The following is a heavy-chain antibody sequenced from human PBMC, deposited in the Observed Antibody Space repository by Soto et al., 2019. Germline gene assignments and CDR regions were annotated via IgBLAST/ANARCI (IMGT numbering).Heavy chain of an antibody. CDR3: VREDDGGDRDYYGLDV. J-gene: IGHJ6*02. CDR2: IHYSGSV. D-gene: IGHD4-17*01. CDR1: GGSISSDHYH. Sequence: QVQLQESGPGLVRPSQTLSLTCTVSGGSISSDHYHWTWIRQTPGKGLAWIGYIHYSGSVYYNPSLQSRVTMSVDTSKNLFSLKLSSVTAADTAVYFCVREDDGGDRDYYGLDVWGQGTTVSFS. V-gene: IGHV4-30-4*01.